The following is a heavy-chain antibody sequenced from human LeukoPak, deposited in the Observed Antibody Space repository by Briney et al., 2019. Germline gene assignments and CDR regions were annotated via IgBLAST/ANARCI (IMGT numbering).Heavy chain of an antibody. Sequence: SETLSLTCAVYGGSFSGCYWSWIRQPPGKGLEWIGEINHSGSTNYNPSLKSRVTISVDTSKNQFSLKLSSVTAADTAVYYCARGFTAFDIWGQGTMVTVSS. V-gene: IGHV4-34*01. J-gene: IGHJ3*02. CDR2: INHSGST. CDR1: GGSFSGCY. CDR3: ARGFTAFDI.